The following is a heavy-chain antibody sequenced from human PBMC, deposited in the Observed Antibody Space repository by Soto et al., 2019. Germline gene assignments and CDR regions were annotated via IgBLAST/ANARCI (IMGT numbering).Heavy chain of an antibody. CDR1: GYTFTGYY. CDR2: INPNSGGT. D-gene: IGHD3-3*01. CDR3: ARASTILFLGWLLPQDAFDI. V-gene: IGHV1-2*04. J-gene: IGHJ3*02. Sequence: ASVKVSCKASGYTFTGYYMHCVRQAPRQGLEWMGWINPNSGGTNYAQKFQGWVTMTRDTSISTAYMELSRLRSDDTAVYYCARASTILFLGWLLPQDAFDIWTQGTMVTGSS.